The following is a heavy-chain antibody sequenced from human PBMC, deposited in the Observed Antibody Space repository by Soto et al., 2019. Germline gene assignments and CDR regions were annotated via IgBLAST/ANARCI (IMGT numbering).Heavy chain of an antibody. CDR2: IYNSGSS. J-gene: IGHJ4*02. Sequence: QVQLQESGPGLVKPSETLSLTCTVSGGSISTNSWSWIRQPPGKGLEWIGYIYNSGSSNYNPSLKSRVTISLDTSKNHFSLQLASVTAADTAVYYCARGDSHSSGYLIVGVLTQWGQGTLVTVSS. CDR1: GGSISTNS. D-gene: IGHD3-22*01. CDR3: ARGDSHSSGYLIVGVLTQ. V-gene: IGHV4-59*01.